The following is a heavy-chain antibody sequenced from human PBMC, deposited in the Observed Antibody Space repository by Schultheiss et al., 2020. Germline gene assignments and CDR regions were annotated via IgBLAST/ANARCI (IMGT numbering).Heavy chain of an antibody. J-gene: IGHJ3*02. V-gene: IGHV1-69*13. CDR3: ASGWNDAFDI. CDR1: GGTFSSYA. Sequence: SVKVSCKASGGTFSSYAISWVRQAPGQGLEWMGGIIPIFGTANYAQKFQGRVTITADESTSTAYMELSGLRSDDTAVYYCASGWNDAFDIWGQGTMVTVSS. D-gene: IGHD1-1*01. CDR2: IIPIFGTA.